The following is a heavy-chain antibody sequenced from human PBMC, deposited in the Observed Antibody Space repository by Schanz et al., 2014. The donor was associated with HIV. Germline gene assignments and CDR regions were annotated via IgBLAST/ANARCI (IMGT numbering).Heavy chain of an antibody. CDR3: AKDRRGGYQFLYGLDV. CDR2: ISYDGNTK. Sequence: QVQLVESGGGVVQPGRSQRLSCAASGFTFRSYGMHWVRQAPGKGREGVALISYDGNTKYYADSVKGRFSISRDKSKNTLYLQMNRLRAEDTAVYYCAKDRRGGYQFLYGLDVWGQGTTVTVSS. CDR1: GFTFRSYG. J-gene: IGHJ6*02. V-gene: IGHV3-30*18. D-gene: IGHD2-2*01.